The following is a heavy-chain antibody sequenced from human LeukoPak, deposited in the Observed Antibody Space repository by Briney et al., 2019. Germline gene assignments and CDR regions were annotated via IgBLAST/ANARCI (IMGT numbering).Heavy chain of an antibody. CDR2: INISGNT. J-gene: IGHJ4*02. Sequence: PSETLSLTCTVSGDSITSYYWSWIRQPAGKGLEWIGRINISGNTNYNPSLKSRVTMSLDTSKNQISLKLSAVTAADTAVYYCARVRRGVGATMDWGQGTLVTVSS. D-gene: IGHD1-26*01. V-gene: IGHV4-4*07. CDR3: ARVRRGVGATMD. CDR1: GDSITSYY.